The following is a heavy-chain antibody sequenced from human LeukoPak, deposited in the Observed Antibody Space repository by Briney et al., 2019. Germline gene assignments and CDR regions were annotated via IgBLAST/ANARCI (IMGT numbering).Heavy chain of an antibody. CDR3: ARALGYYGSSGYYWYFDL. D-gene: IGHD3-22*01. V-gene: IGHV4-4*07. CDR1: GGSISSYY. CDR2: IYTSGST. Sequence: SETLSLTCTVSGGSISSYYWSWIRQPAGKGLEWIGRIYTSGSTNYNPSLKSRVTMSVDTSKNQFSLKLSSVTAADTAVYYCARALGYYGSSGYYWYFDLWGRGTLVTVSS. J-gene: IGHJ2*01.